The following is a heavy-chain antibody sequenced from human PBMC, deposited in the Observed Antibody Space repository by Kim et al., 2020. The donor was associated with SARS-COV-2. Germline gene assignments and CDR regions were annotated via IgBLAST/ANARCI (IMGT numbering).Heavy chain of an antibody. Sequence: SETLSLTCTVSGGSISSYYWSWIRQPPGKGLEWIGYIYYSGSTNYNPSLKSRVTISVDTSKNQFSLKLSSVTAEDTAVYYCARDGRDYSPDYYYGMDVWGQGTTVTVSS. CDR1: GGSISSYY. D-gene: IGHD4-4*01. CDR3: ARDGRDYSPDYYYGMDV. CDR2: IYYSGST. J-gene: IGHJ6*02. V-gene: IGHV4-59*13.